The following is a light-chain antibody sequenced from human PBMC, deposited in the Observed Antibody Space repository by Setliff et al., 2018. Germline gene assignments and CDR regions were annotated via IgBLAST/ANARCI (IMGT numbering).Light chain of an antibody. CDR2: AAS. V-gene: IGKV1-9*01. CDR3: QQLYSYPRT. Sequence: DIQLTQSPSFLSASVGDRVTITCRASQDISSYLGWYQQKSGKAPRLLIFAASSLQSGVPSSFSGSGSGTEFTLTINSLQPEDFATYYCQQLYSYPRTFGPGTKGIS. CDR1: QDISSY. J-gene: IGKJ3*01.